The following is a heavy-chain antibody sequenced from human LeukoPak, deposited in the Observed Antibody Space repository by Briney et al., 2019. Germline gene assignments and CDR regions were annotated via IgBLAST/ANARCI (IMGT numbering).Heavy chain of an antibody. CDR2: IYPGDSDT. V-gene: IGHV5-51*01. D-gene: IGHD3-22*01. CDR3: ARQTDYYDSSGYYGSFDY. J-gene: IGHJ4*02. Sequence: ESLKISCKGSGYSFTSYWIGWVRQMPGKGLEWMGIIYPGDSDTRYSPSFQGQVTISADKSISTAYLQWSSLKASDTAMYYCARQTDYYDSSGYYGSFDYWGQGTLVTVSS. CDR1: GYSFTSYW.